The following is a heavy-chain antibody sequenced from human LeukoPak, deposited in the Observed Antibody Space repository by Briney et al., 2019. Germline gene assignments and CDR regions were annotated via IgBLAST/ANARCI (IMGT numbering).Heavy chain of an antibody. CDR3: ASWRDYDSSGYYVDD. V-gene: IGHV1-8*01. Sequence: ASVKVSCKASGYTFTSYDINWVRQATGQGLEWMGWMNPNSGNTGYAQKFQGRVTMTRNTSISTAYMELSSLRCEDTAVYYCASWRDYDSSGYYVDDWGQESLVTVSS. J-gene: IGHJ4*02. CDR2: MNPNSGNT. D-gene: IGHD3-22*01. CDR1: GYTFTSYD.